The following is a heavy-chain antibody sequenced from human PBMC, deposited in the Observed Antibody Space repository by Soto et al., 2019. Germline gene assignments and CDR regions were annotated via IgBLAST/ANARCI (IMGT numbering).Heavy chain of an antibody. J-gene: IGHJ5*02. Sequence: GESLKISCKGSGYSFTSYWIGWVRQMPGKGLEWMGIIYPGDSDTRYSPSFQGQVTISADKSISTAYLQWSSLKASDTAMYYCARHGESYDFWSGNWFDPWGQGTLVTVSS. CDR1: GYSFTSYW. D-gene: IGHD3-3*01. CDR2: IYPGDSDT. CDR3: ARHGESYDFWSGNWFDP. V-gene: IGHV5-51*01.